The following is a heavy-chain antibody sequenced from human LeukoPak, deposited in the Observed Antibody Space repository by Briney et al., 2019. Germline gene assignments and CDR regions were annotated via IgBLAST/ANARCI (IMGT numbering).Heavy chain of an antibody. CDR1: GYTFTSYY. V-gene: IGHV1-46*01. D-gene: IGHD3-22*01. Sequence: ASVKVSCKASGYTFTSYYMHWVRQAPGQGLEWMGIINPSGGSTSYAQKFQGRVTMTRDTSTSTVYMELSSLRSEDTAMYYCARDLMLVGYDSSGYYPEYAFDIWGQGTMVTVSS. CDR3: ARDLMLVGYDSSGYYPEYAFDI. J-gene: IGHJ3*02. CDR2: INPSGGST.